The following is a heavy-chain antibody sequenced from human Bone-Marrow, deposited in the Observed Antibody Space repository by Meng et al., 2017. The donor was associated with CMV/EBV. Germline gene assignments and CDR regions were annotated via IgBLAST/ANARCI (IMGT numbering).Heavy chain of an antibody. CDR2: INHSGST. V-gene: IGHV4-34*01. J-gene: IGHJ6*02. Sequence: GSLRLSCAVYGGSFSGYYWSWIRQPPGKGLEWIGEINHSGSTNYNPSLKSRVTISVDTSKKQFSLKLSSVTAADTAVYYCARDYGMDVWGQGTTVTVSS. CDR3: ARDYGMDV. CDR1: GGSFSGYY.